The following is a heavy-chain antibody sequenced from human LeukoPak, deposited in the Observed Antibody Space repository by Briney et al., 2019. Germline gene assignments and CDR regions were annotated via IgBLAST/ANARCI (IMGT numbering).Heavy chain of an antibody. CDR3: ARDYGRRLGGGTDY. Sequence: PGGSLRLSCAASGFTFSSYWMHWVRQVPGKGLMWVSRIKTDGSSTSYADSVKGRFTISRDNSKNTLCLQMNSLRGGDTAVYYCARDYGRRLGGGTDYWGQGTLVTVSS. V-gene: IGHV3-74*01. D-gene: IGHD1-26*01. CDR1: GFTFSSYW. CDR2: IKTDGSST. J-gene: IGHJ4*02.